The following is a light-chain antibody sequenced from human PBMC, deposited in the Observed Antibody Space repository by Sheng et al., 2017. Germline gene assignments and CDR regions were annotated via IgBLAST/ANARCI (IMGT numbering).Light chain of an antibody. CDR1: SSDVGSYNL. CDR3: CSYAGSSTFVV. CDR2: EVS. Sequence: QSALTQPASVSGSPGQSITISCTGTSSDVGSYNLVSWYQQHPGKAPKLMIYEVSKRPSGVSNRFSGSKSGNTASLTISGLQAEDKADYYCCSYAGSSTFVVFGGGTEADRP. V-gene: IGLV2-23*02. J-gene: IGLJ2*01.